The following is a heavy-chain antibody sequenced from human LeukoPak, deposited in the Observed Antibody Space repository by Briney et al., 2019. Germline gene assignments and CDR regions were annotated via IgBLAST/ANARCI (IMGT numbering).Heavy chain of an antibody. V-gene: IGHV1-69*01. D-gene: IGHD3-22*01. CDR2: IIPIFGTA. J-gene: IGHJ4*02. CDR3: AREASGSGYYYEFDY. CDR1: GGTFSSYA. Sequence: ASVKVSCKASGGTFSSYAISWVRQAPGQGLEWMGGIIPIFGTANYAQKFQGRVTITADESTSTAYMELSSLRSVDTAVYYCAREASGSGYYYEFDYWGQGTLVTVSS.